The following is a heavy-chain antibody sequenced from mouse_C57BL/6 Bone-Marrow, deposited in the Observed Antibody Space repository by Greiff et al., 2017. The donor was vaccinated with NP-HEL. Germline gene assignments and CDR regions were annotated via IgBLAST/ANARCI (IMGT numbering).Heavy chain of an antibody. CDR1: GYTFTSYW. J-gene: IGHJ4*01. V-gene: IGHV1-55*01. CDR2: IYPGSGST. Sequence: VQLQQPGAELVKPGASVKMSCKASGYTFTSYWITWVKQRPGQGLEWIGDIYPGSGSTNYNEKFKSKATLTVDTSSSTAYMQLSSLTSEDSAVYYCASAMITTRCYAMDYWGQGTSVTVSS. D-gene: IGHD2-4*01. CDR3: ASAMITTRCYAMDY.